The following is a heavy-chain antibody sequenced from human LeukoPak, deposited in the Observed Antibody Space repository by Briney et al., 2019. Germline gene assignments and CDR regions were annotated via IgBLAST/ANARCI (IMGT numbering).Heavy chain of an antibody. V-gene: IGHV1-8*01. J-gene: IGHJ6*02. CDR2: MNPNSGNT. CDR3: ATVVGGGQQLVPSLYYYGMDV. Sequence: ASVKVSCMASGYTFTSYDINWVRQATGQGLEWMGWMNPNSGNTGYAQKFQGRVTMTRNTSISTAYMELSSLRSEDTAVYYCATVVGGGQQLVPSLYYYGMDVWGQGTTVTVSS. D-gene: IGHD6-13*01. CDR1: GYTFTSYD.